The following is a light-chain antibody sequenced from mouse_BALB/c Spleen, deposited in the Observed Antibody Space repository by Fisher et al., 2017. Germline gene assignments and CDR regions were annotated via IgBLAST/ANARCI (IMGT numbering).Light chain of an antibody. V-gene: IGKV4-55*01. CDR3: QQWSSYPLT. CDR2: DTS. Sequence: IVIPQSPAIMSSSQGQKVTITCSAISSVNYMHWYQQKPGSSPRLLIYDTSNLASGVPVRFSGSGSGTSYSLTISRMEAEDAATYYCQQWSSYPLTFGAGTKLELK. CDR1: SSVNY. J-gene: IGKJ5*01.